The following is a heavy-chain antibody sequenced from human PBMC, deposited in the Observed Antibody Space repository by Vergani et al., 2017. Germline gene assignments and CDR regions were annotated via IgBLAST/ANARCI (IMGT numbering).Heavy chain of an antibody. CDR1: GFTFSSYW. Sequence: EVHLVESGGGLVQPGGSLRLSCAASGFTFSSYWMTWVRQAPGKGLEWVGFVRNKEDGGTPEHAASVKGRFTISRDDSKAIAYLQMNSLKTEDTAVYYCTTGFPGSSWSTYWGQGTLVTVSS. J-gene: IGHJ4*01. CDR3: TTGFPGSSWSTY. V-gene: IGHV3-49*04. D-gene: IGHD6-13*01. CDR2: VRNKEDGGTP.